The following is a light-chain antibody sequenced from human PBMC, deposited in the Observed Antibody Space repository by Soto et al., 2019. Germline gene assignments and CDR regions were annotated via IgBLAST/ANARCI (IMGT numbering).Light chain of an antibody. J-gene: IGLJ1*01. CDR2: EVN. V-gene: IGLV2-8*01. Sequence: QSVLKKPPSASGSPRQAVTISCTRTSSDVGGYNYVSWFQQHPGKAPKLIIHEVNQRPSGVPDRFSGSKSGNTASLTVSGLQAEDEGTYYCSSYGGYNNVVFGTGTKVTVL. CDR1: SSDVGGYNY. CDR3: SSYGGYNNVV.